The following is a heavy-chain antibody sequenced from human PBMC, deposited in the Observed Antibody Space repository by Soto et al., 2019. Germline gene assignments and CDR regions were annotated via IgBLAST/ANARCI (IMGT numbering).Heavy chain of an antibody. V-gene: IGHV1-69*08. Sequence: QVQLVQSGAEVKKPGSSVRISCTASGVAFSNYTFTWVRRAPGQGLEWMGRVIPLLDASNYAEKFQDRVTITADRSTSTAYMELSGLKSEDSAIYYGASGKSQMTQDRMGFYYYMDVWGKGTTVTVSS. CDR3: ASGKSQMTQDRMGFYYYMDV. CDR2: VIPLLDAS. J-gene: IGHJ6*03. CDR1: GVAFSNYT. D-gene: IGHD2-15*01.